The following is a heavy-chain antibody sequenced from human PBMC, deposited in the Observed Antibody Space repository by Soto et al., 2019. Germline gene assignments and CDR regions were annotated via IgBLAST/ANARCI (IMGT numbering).Heavy chain of an antibody. CDR2: VIPVLGAS. CDR3: ANRFGNGSFAYFEY. D-gene: IGHD2-8*01. CDR1: GGTFSDYT. Sequence: QVQLVQSGAEVKKPGSSVKLSCKASGGTFSDYTISWVRQAPGQGLEWMGRVIPVLGASNYAQRFQGRVTMTANKSTSTVYMELSSLRSEDTALSYCANRFGNGSFAYFEYWGQGTQVTVSS. V-gene: IGHV1-69*08. J-gene: IGHJ4*02.